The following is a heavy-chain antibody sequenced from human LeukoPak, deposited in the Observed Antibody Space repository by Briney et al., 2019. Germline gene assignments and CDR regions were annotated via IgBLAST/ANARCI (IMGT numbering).Heavy chain of an antibody. J-gene: IGHJ4*02. CDR2: VSAYADDT. CDR3: ARDCIGCHGFDY. D-gene: IGHD2-15*01. CDR1: GYLVISYG. V-gene: IGHV1-18*01. Sequence: ASVKVSCKASGYLVISYGISWVRQAPGQGLEWMGWVSAYADDTNYVQRFQARVTMTTDTSTSTAYMELRSLRFDDTAVYYCARDCIGCHGFDYWGQGTLVTVSS.